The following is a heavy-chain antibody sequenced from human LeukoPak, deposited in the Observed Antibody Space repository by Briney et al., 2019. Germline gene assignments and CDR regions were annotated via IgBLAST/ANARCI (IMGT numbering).Heavy chain of an antibody. Sequence: GRSLRLSCAASGFNFNNYVMHWARQAPGKGLEWVTEISFDGRKKTYVDSVKGRFTISRDSPKNTVYLQMDSLGAEDTAVYYCARVSTYGSGSQHDYWGQGTLVTVSS. J-gene: IGHJ4*02. CDR3: ARVSTYGSGSQHDY. V-gene: IGHV3-30*03. CDR1: GFNFNNYV. D-gene: IGHD3-10*01. CDR2: ISFDGRKK.